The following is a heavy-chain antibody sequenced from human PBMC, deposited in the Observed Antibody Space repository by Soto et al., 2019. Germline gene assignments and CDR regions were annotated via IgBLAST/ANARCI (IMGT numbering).Heavy chain of an antibody. CDR2: IYHSGST. J-gene: IGHJ5*02. V-gene: IGHV4-4*02. D-gene: IGHD3-10*01. CDR1: GGSISSSNW. CDR3: ASIHYYGSGSFWFDP. Sequence: SETLSLTCAVSGGSISSSNWWSWVRQPPGMGLEWIGQIYHSGSTNYNPSLTSRVTISVDKSKNQFSLNLRSVTAADTAVYYCASIHYYGSGSFWFDPWGQGTLVTVSS.